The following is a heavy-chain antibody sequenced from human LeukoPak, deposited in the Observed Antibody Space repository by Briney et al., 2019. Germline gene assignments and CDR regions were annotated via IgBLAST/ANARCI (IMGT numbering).Heavy chain of an antibody. CDR3: ARDESSTSWKVRFDP. Sequence: ASVKVSCKASGYTFTGDYMHWVRQAPGQGLEWMGWINPNSGGTNYAQKFQGRVTMTRDTSISTAYMELSRLRSDDTAVYYCARDESSTSWKVRFDPWGQGTLVTVSS. J-gene: IGHJ5*02. CDR2: INPNSGGT. CDR1: GYTFTGDY. D-gene: IGHD2-2*01. V-gene: IGHV1-2*02.